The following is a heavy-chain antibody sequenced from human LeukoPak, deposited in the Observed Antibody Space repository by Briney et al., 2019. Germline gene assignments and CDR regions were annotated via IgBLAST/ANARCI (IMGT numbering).Heavy chain of an antibody. J-gene: IGHJ6*03. D-gene: IGHD3-10*01. V-gene: IGHV1-2*02. Sequence: EASVKVSCKASGYTFTGYYMHWVRQAPGQGLGWMGWINPNSGGTNYAQKFQGRVTMTRDTSISTAYMELSRLRSDDTAVYYCARDPGYYGSGRIYYYYMDVWGKGTTVTVSS. CDR3: ARDPGYYGSGRIYYYYMDV. CDR2: INPNSGGT. CDR1: GYTFTGYY.